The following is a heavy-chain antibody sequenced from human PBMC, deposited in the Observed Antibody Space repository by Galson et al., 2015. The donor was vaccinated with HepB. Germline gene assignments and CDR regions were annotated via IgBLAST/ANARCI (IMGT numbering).Heavy chain of an antibody. CDR2: IRSKAYGGTT. V-gene: IGHV3-49*04. D-gene: IGHD6-19*01. CDR1: GFTFGDYA. CDR3: TTEGQWLPGIFDY. Sequence: SLRLSCAASGFTFGDYAMSWVRQAPGKGLEWVGFIRSKAYGGTTEYAASVKGRFTISRDDSKSIAYLQMNSLKTEDTAVYYCTTEGQWLPGIFDYWGQGTLVTVSS. J-gene: IGHJ4*02.